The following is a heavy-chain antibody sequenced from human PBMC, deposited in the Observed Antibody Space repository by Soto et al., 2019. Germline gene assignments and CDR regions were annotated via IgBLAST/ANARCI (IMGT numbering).Heavy chain of an antibody. CDR1: GFTFSSYA. CDR3: ARDYYKYYDSSGYYRSPAY. V-gene: IGHV3-23*01. D-gene: IGHD3-22*01. J-gene: IGHJ4*02. Sequence: PGGSLRLSCAASGFTFSSYAMSWVRQAPGKGLEWVSAISGSGGSTYYADYVKGRFTISRDNSRNTLFLQMNSLRAEDTAVYYCARDYYKYYDSSGYYRSPAYWGQGTLVTVSS. CDR2: ISGSGGST.